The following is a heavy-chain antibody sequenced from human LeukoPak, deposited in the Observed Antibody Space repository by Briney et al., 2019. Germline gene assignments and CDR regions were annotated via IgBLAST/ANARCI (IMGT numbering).Heavy chain of an antibody. CDR1: GYSISSGYY. V-gene: IGHV4-38-2*02. J-gene: IGHJ3*02. D-gene: IGHD2-8*02. CDR3: ARDTGGRGRLDAFDI. Sequence: PSETLSLTCTVSGYSISSGYYWVWIRQPPGKGLEWIGSIYHSESTNYNPSLKSRVTISIDKSKNQFFLKLSSVTAADTAVYYCARDTGGRGRLDAFDIWGQGTMVTVSS. CDR2: IYHSEST.